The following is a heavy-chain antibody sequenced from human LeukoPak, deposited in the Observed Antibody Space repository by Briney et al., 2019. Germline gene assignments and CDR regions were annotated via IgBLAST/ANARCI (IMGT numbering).Heavy chain of an antibody. CDR1: GYTFTGYY. J-gene: IGHJ4*02. V-gene: IGHV1-2*02. D-gene: IGHD3-16*02. CDR2: INPNSGGT. Sequence: GASVKVSCKASGYTFTGYYMHWVRQAPGQGLEWMGWINPNSGGTNYAQKFQGGVTMTRDTSISTAYMELSRLRSDDTAVYYCARDKEGSYYFDYWGQGTLVTVSS. CDR3: ARDKEGSYYFDY.